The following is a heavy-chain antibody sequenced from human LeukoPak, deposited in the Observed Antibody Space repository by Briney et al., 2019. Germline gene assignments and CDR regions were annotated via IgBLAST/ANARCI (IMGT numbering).Heavy chain of an antibody. D-gene: IGHD6-19*01. V-gene: IGHV4-34*01. CDR2: INHSGST. Sequence: SETLSLTCAVYGGSFSGYYWSWIRQPPGKGLEWIGEINHSGSTNYNPSLKSRVTISVDTSKNQFSLKLSSVTAADTAVYYCARVMAGDRRAHDYWGQGTLVTVSS. J-gene: IGHJ4*02. CDR1: GGSFSGYY. CDR3: ARVMAGDRRAHDY.